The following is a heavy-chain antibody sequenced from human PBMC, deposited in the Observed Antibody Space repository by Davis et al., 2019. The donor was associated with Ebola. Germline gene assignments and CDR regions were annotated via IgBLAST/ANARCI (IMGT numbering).Heavy chain of an antibody. Sequence: HTGGSLRLSCVASGFSFSTTWMHRVRQAPGKGLVWLTRIKSDGISTTYADSVKGRFTISRDNAKNTLYLQMNSLSAEDTAIYYCVRDRYYTMDVWGQGTTVTVSS. V-gene: IGHV3-74*01. J-gene: IGHJ6*02. CDR2: IKSDGIST. CDR3: VRDRYYTMDV. CDR1: GFSFSTTW. D-gene: IGHD3-3*01.